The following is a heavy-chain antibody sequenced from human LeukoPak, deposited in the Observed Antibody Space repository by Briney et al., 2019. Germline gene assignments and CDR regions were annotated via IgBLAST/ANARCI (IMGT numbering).Heavy chain of an antibody. V-gene: IGHV3-21*01. D-gene: IGHD1-26*01. CDR3: ATEPNSGSYHFAFDI. CDR1: GFTFSSYS. Sequence: GGSLRLSCAASGFTFSSYSMNWVRQAPGKGLEWVSSISSSSSYIYYADSVKGRFTISRDNAKNSLYLQMNSLRAEDTAVYYCATEPNSGSYHFAFDIWGQGTMVTVSS. CDR2: ISSSSSYI. J-gene: IGHJ3*02.